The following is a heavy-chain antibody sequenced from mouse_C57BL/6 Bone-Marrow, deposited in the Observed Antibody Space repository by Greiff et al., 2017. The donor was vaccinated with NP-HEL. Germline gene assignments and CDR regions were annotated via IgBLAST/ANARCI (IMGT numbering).Heavy chain of an antibody. D-gene: IGHD1-1*01. J-gene: IGHJ1*03. CDR1: GYSFTDYN. CDR3: ARWDGSSPYWYFDV. Sequence: LVESGASVTISCKASGYSFTDYNMNWVKQSNGKSLEWIGVINPNYGTASYNQKFKGKATLTVDQSSSTAYMQLNSLTSEDSAVYYCARWDGSSPYWYFDVWGTGTTVTVSS. CDR2: INPNYGTA. V-gene: IGHV1-39*01.